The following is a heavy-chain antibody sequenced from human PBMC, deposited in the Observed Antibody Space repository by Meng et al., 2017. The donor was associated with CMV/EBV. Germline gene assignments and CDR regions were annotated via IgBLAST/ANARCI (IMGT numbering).Heavy chain of an antibody. CDR1: GFLLSTSGMR. V-gene: IGHV2-70D*14. CDR3: ARAHTDYYYGMDV. Sequence: SGPTLVKPTQTLTLTCTFPGFLLSTSGMRVSWIRQPPGKALEWLARNDWDDDKFYSTSLKTRLTITKDTSKNQVVLTMTNMDPVDTATYYCARAHTDYYYGMDVWGQGTTVTVSS. J-gene: IGHJ6*02. D-gene: IGHD4-17*01. CDR2: NDWDDDK.